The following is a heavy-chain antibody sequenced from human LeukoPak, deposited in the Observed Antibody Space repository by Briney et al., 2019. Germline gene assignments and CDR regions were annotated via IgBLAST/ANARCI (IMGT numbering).Heavy chain of an antibody. CDR3: ARFGDYRKAPTDY. Sequence: ASAKVSCKASGYTFTSYDINWVRQATGQGLEWMGWMNPNSGNTGYAQKFQGRVTMTRNTSISTAYMELSSLRSEDTAVYYCARFGDYRKAPTDYWGQGTLVTVSS. CDR2: MNPNSGNT. D-gene: IGHD4-17*01. CDR1: GYTFTSYD. J-gene: IGHJ4*02. V-gene: IGHV1-8*01.